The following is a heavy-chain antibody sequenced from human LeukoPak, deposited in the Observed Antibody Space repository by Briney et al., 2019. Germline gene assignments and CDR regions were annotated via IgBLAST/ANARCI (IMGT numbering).Heavy chain of an antibody. CDR2: IRYDGSNK. V-gene: IGHV3-30*02. CDR1: GFTFSSYG. Sequence: GGSLRLSCAASGFTFSSYGMHWVRQAPGKGLEWVAFIRYDGSNKYYADSVKGRFTISRDNSKNTLYLQMNSLRAEDTAVYYCAKALRITIFGVVPPFDPWGRGTLVTVSS. J-gene: IGHJ5*02. CDR3: AKALRITIFGVVPPFDP. D-gene: IGHD3-3*01.